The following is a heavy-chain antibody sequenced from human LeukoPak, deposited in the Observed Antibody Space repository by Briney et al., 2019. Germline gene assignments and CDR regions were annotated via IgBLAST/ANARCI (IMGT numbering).Heavy chain of an antibody. CDR3: ARVGGYGSGPYAFDI. V-gene: IGHV3-21*01. CDR2: ISSSSSYI. Sequence: GGSLRLSCAASGFTFSSYSMNWVRQAPGRGLEWVSSISSSSSYIYYADSVKGRFTISRDNAKNSLYLQMNSLRAEDTAVYYCARVGGYGSGPYAFDIWGQGTMVTVSS. J-gene: IGHJ3*02. D-gene: IGHD3-10*01. CDR1: GFTFSSYS.